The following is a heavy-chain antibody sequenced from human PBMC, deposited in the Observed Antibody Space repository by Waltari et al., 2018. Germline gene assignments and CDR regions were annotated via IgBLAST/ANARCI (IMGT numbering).Heavy chain of an antibody. J-gene: IGHJ3*01. CDR3: ARLWATLRFLEWLTEVDRFDV. V-gene: IGHV4-34*01. D-gene: IGHD3-3*01. CDR2: INHSGDT. Sequence: QVQLQQWGPGLLKPSETLSLTCGIFGGSFSAYYWSWIRQSPGKGLEGIGEINHSGDTDYNPSLKGRLTISADTAKNHFSLKLTSVTAADTGVYFCARLWATLRFLEWLTEVDRFDVWGPGTMVTVSS. CDR1: GGSFSAYY.